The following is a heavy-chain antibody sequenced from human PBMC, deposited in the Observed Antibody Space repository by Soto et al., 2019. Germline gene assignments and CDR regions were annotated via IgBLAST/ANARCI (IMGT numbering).Heavy chain of an antibody. CDR1: GYIYITYT. V-gene: IGHV1-3*01. J-gene: IGHJ4*02. D-gene: IGHD1-26*01. CDR3: ASAKVDQEYYFDY. Sequence: VHLVQSGAEVKKPGASVKVSCKASGYIYITYTMHWVRQAPGQSPEWMGWINAGSGNTKYSQKLQGRVTITRDTSASTGYMELSDLRSEDTAVYYCASAKVDQEYYFDYWGQGTLVTVSS. CDR2: INAGSGNT.